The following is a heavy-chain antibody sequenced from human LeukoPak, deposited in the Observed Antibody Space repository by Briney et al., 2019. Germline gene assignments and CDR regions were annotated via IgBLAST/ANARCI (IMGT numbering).Heavy chain of an antibody. D-gene: IGHD2-15*01. CDR2: MNPNSGNT. CDR1: GYTFTSYD. V-gene: IGHV1-8*01. CDR3: ARAGGYCGRISCPYYFDY. Sequence: ASVKVSCKASGYTFTSYDTNWARQATGQGLEWMGWMNPNSGNTGYAQKFQGRVTMTRNTSISTAYMELSSLRSEDTAVYYCARAGGYCGRISCPYYFDYWGQGSLVAV. J-gene: IGHJ4*02.